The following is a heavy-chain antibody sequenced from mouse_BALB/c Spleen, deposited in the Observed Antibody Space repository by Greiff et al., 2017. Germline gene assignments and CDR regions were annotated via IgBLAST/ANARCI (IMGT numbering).Heavy chain of an antibody. D-gene: IGHD2-1*01. Sequence: EVQGVESGPGLVKPSQSLSLTCTVTGYSITSDYAWNWIRQFPGNKLEWMGYISYSGSTSYNPSLKSRISITRDTSKNQFFLQLNSVTTEDTATYYCARGLYGNPFAYWGQGTLVTVSA. V-gene: IGHV3-2*02. CDR1: GYSITSDYA. CDR2: ISYSGST. J-gene: IGHJ3*01. CDR3: ARGLYGNPFAY.